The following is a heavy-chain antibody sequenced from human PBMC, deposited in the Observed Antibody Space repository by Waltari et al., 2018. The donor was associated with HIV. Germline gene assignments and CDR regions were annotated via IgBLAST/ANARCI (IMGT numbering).Heavy chain of an antibody. CDR3: SRGLHCTATSCLLYHGMDV. CDR1: GYTFSTYD. D-gene: IGHD2-2*01. Sequence: QVQLVQSGAEVKKPGASVKVSCKASGYTFSTYDINWVRQATGKGLEWMGWMNQNSGNKGDAEKFQGRVNMTRNASIRTAYMEWSSLRSDDTAVYYCSRGLHCTATSCLLYHGMDVWGQGTAVSVSS. V-gene: IGHV1-8*01. CDR2: MNQNSGNK. J-gene: IGHJ6*02.